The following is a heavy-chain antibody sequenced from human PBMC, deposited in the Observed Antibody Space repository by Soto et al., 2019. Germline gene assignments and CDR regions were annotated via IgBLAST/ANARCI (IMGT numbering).Heavy chain of an antibody. V-gene: IGHV1-69*02. CDR1: GDTFTFYS. Sequence: QVQLVQSGAEVKKPGSSVRVSCKASGDTFTFYSINWVRQAPGLVLEWMGRINPILSMSNYAQRFQGRVTMTADKSTGHAYTELSSLRSDDTALYYWASSYGSGYRDFDYWGQGDLVTVSS. CDR2: INPILSMS. CDR3: ASSYGSGYRDFDY. J-gene: IGHJ4*02. D-gene: IGHD3-10*01.